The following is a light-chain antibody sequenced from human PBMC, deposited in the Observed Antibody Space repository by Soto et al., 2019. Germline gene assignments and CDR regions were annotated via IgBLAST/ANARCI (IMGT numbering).Light chain of an antibody. CDR2: AAS. CDR1: QSVSSSH. Sequence: EIVLTQSPGTLSLSPGERATLSCRASQSVSSSHLAWYQHKPGQAPRLLIYAASSRATGSPDRFSGSGSGTDFTLTISSLEPEDFALYYCQQRNNWPPSITFGQGTRLENK. V-gene: IGKV3D-20*02. J-gene: IGKJ5*01. CDR3: QQRNNWPPSIT.